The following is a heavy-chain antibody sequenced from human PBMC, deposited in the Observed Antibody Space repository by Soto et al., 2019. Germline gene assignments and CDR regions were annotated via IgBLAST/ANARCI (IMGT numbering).Heavy chain of an antibody. CDR1: GFTFSNAW. CDR3: TKVRAAVAASRYYYYGMDV. V-gene: IGHV3-15*07. J-gene: IGHJ6*02. Sequence: EVQLVESGGGLVKPGGSLRLSCAASGFTFSNAWMNWVRQAPGKGLEWVGRIKSKTDGGTTDYAAPVKGRFTISRDDSKNTLYLQMNSLKTEVTAVYYCTKVRAAVAASRYYYYGMDVWGQGTTVTVS. CDR2: IKSKTDGGTT. D-gene: IGHD6-19*01.